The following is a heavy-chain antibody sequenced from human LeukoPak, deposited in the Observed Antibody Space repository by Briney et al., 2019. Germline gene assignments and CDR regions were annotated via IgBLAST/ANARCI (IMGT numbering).Heavy chain of an antibody. CDR1: GGSISSYY. V-gene: IGHV4-59*12. CDR3: ARGVAAAGPDY. J-gene: IGHJ4*02. Sequence: SETLSLTCTVSGGSISSYYWSWIRQPPGKGLEWIGYIYHSGSTYYNPSLKSRVTISVDRSKNQFSLKLSSVTAADTAVYYCARGVAAAGPDYWGQGTLVTVSS. D-gene: IGHD6-13*01. CDR2: IYHSGST.